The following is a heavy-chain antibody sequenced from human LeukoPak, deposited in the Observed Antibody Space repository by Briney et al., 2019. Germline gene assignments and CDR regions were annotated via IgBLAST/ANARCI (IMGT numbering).Heavy chain of an antibody. V-gene: IGHV4-34*01. CDR1: GGSFSGYY. CDR3: ARHGLSSRYNWFDP. J-gene: IGHJ5*02. Sequence: PSETLSLTCAVYGGSFSGYYWSWIRQPPGKGLEWIGEINHSGSTNYNPSLKSRVTISVDTSKNQFSLKLSSVTAADTAVYYCARHGLSSRYNWFDPWGQGTLVTVSS. CDR2: INHSGST. D-gene: IGHD6-13*01.